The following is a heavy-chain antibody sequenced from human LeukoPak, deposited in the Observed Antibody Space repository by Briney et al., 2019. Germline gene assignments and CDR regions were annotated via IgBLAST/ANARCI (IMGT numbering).Heavy chain of an antibody. CDR1: GFTFEDFS. CDR3: ARGEFAWIQGSYGMNV. V-gene: IGHV3-43*01. J-gene: IGHJ6*02. Sequence: GGSLRLSCAASGFTFEDFSMHWVRQVPGKGLEWISLIDWDGSITYYVDSVKGRFTISRDNAKNALYLQVNSLRPEDTAVYYCARGEFAWIQGSYGMNVWGQGTTVTVSS. CDR2: IDWDGSIT. D-gene: IGHD5-18*01.